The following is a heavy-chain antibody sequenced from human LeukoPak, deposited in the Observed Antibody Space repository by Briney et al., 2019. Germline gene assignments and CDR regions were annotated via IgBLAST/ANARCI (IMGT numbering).Heavy chain of an antibody. J-gene: IGHJ6*03. CDR2: ISYDGSNK. V-gene: IGHV3-30*18. CDR1: GFTFSSYG. D-gene: IGHD3-22*01. CDR3: AKDGARSDYDSSGYYYWYYYYYYMDV. Sequence: PGRSLRLSCAASGFTFSSYGMHWVRQAPGKGLEWVAVISYDGSNKYYADSVKGRFTISRDNSKNTLYLQMNSLRAEDTAVYYCAKDGARSDYDSSGYYYWYYYYYYMDVWGKGTTVTVSS.